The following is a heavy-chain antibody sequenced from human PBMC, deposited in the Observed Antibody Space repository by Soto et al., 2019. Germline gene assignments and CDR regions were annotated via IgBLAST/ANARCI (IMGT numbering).Heavy chain of an antibody. CDR3: ARVGAWALRYFDWLRSTRLDYYGMDV. J-gene: IGHJ6*02. D-gene: IGHD3-9*01. V-gene: IGHV1-8*01. CDR2: MNPNSGNT. CDR1: GYTFTSYD. Sequence: GASVKVSCKASGYTFTSYDINWVRQATGQGLEWMGWMNPNSGNTGYAQKFQGRVTMTRNTSISTAYMELSSLRSEDTAVYYCARVGAWALRYFDWLRSTRLDYYGMDVWGQGTTVTVSS.